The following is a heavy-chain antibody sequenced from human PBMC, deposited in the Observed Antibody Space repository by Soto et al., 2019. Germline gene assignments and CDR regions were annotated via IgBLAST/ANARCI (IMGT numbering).Heavy chain of an antibody. CDR2: IYYSGST. D-gene: IGHD1-26*01. J-gene: IGHJ5*02. CDR3: ATQEVGGTYVYTFDP. Sequence: SETLSLTCTVSGGSISSGGYYWGWIRQPPGKGLEWIGSIYYSGSTYYNPSLKSRVTISVDTSKNQFSLKLSSVTAADTAVYYCATQEVGGTYVYTFDPWGQGTLVTVSS. CDR1: GGSISSGGYY. V-gene: IGHV4-39*01.